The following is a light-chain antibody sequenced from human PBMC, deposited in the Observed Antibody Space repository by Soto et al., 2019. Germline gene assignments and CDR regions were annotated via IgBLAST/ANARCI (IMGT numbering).Light chain of an antibody. CDR3: QHYNSYSEA. V-gene: IGKV1-5*03. CDR1: QNINNY. Sequence: DIQMTQSPSSLSASVGDRVTITCQASQNINNYLNWCQQKPGRAPKLLIYKASTLKSGVPSRFSGSGSGTEFTLTISSLQPDDFATYYCQHYNSYSEAFGQGTKVDIK. J-gene: IGKJ1*01. CDR2: KAS.